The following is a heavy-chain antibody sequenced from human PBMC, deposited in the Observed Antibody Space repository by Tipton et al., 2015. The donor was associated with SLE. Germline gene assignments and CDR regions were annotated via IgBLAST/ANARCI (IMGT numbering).Heavy chain of an antibody. J-gene: IGHJ3*02. CDR1: GGSISSSTNY. V-gene: IGHV4-30-4*01. D-gene: IGHD3-9*01. CDR3: ARGVHILTGYSSWDAFDI. Sequence: LRLSCTVSGGSISSSTNYWSWIRQPPGKGLEWIGYIYYSGSTYYNPSLKSRVTISVDTSKNQFSLKLSSVTAADTAVYYCARGVHILTGYSSWDAFDIWGQGTMVSVSS. CDR2: IYYSGST.